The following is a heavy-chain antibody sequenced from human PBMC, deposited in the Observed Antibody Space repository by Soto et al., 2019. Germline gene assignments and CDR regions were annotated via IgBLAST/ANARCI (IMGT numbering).Heavy chain of an antibody. CDR3: ARDKSYSNYEKHEHPYYYYGMDV. D-gene: IGHD4-4*01. CDR1: GFTFSSYA. Sequence: QVPLVESGGGVVQPGRSLRLSCAASGFTFSSYAMHWVRQAPGKGLEWVAVISYDGSNKYYADSVKGRFTISRDNSKNTLYLQMNSLRAEDTAVYYCARDKSYSNYEKHEHPYYYYGMDVWGQGTTVTVSS. J-gene: IGHJ6*02. V-gene: IGHV3-30-3*01. CDR2: ISYDGSNK.